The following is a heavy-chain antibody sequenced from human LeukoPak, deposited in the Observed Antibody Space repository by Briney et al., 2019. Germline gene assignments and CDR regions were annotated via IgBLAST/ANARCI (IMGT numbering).Heavy chain of an antibody. CDR3: ARDEPGSGSYYH. Sequence: PGGSLRLSCAASGFTFSSYAMSWVRQAPGTGLEWVSGISGSGRSTFYADSVKGRFTLSRDNSKNTLYLQMNSLRAEDTAVYYCARDEPGSGSYYHWGQGTLVTVSS. CDR2: ISGSGRST. CDR1: GFTFSSYA. V-gene: IGHV3-23*01. J-gene: IGHJ5*02. D-gene: IGHD1-26*01.